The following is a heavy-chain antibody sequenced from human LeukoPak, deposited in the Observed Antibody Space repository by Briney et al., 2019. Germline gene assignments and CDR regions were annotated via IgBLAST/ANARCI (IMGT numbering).Heavy chain of an antibody. Sequence: PSETLSLTCAVSGYSISSGDYWGWIRQPPGKGLEWIGNIYHSGSTFYNPSLKSRVTISVHTSKNQFSLKLSSVTAADTAVYYFXXXXLXLPDXLDYXGQGTLVTVSS. CDR1: GYSISSGDY. V-gene: IGHV4-38-2*01. CDR2: IYHSGST. D-gene: IGHD3-9*01. J-gene: IGHJ4*02. CDR3: XXXXLXLPDXLDY.